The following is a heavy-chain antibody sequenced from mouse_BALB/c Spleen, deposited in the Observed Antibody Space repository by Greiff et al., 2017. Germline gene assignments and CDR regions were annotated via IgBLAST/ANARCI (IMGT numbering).Heavy chain of an antibody. J-gene: IGHJ2*01. D-gene: IGHD1-1*01. CDR2: ISSGGST. CDR1: GFTFSSYA. V-gene: IGHV5-6-5*01. CDR3: ARGPLTTVVATGIDY. Sequence: EVQGVESGGGLVKPGGSLKLSCAASGFTFSSYAMSWVRQTPEKRLEWVASISSGGSTYYPDSVKGRFTISRDNARNILYLQMSSLRSEDTAMYYCARGPLTTVVATGIDYWGQGTTLTVSS.